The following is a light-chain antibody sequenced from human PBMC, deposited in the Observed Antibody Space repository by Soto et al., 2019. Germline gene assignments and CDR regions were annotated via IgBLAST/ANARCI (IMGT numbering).Light chain of an antibody. J-gene: IGKJ1*01. CDR1: QSVSNSY. Sequence: ESVLTQSAGTLSLSPGERATLSCRASQSVSNSYLAWYQQKPGQAPRLLIYGASSRATGIPDRFSGSGSGTDFALTISRLEPEDFAVYHCQQYGGSPWTFGQGTKVDIK. V-gene: IGKV3-20*01. CDR3: QQYGGSPWT. CDR2: GAS.